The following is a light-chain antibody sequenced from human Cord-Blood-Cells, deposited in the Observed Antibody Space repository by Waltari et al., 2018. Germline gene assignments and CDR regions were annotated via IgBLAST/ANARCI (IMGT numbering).Light chain of an antibody. Sequence: EIVMTQSPATLSVSPGERATLPYRASQRVSSNLAWYQQKPGQAPRLLIYGASTRATGIPARFSGSGSGTEFTLTISSLQSEDFAVYYCQQYNNWPPITFGQGTRLEIK. CDR3: QQYNNWPPIT. V-gene: IGKV3-15*01. CDR1: QRVSSN. J-gene: IGKJ5*01. CDR2: GAS.